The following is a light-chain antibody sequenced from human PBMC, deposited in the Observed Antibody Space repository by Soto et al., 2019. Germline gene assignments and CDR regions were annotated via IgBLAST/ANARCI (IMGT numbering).Light chain of an antibody. CDR2: EVS. V-gene: IGLV2-14*01. CDR1: NSDVGGYDY. CDR3: SSYTSRTTLYV. J-gene: IGLJ1*01. Sequence: QSALTQPASVSGSPGQSITISCTGTNSDVGGYDYVSWYQQHPGKAPKLIIYEVSSRPSGVSNRFSGSKSGNTASLTISGLQAEDEADYHCSSYTSRTTLYVFGTGTKVTVL.